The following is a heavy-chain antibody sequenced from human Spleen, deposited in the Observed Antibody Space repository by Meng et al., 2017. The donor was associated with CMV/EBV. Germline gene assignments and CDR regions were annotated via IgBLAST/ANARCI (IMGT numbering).Heavy chain of an antibody. CDR1: GFTFDANA. J-gene: IGHJ4*02. V-gene: IGHV3-9*01. D-gene: IGHD2-2*01. CDR2: ISCSSGTI. Sequence: GGSLRLSCAACGFTFDANARHWVRQAPGKGLESVSGISCSSGTIDYADSVKGRFTISRDNSKNTLYLQMNSLRPEDTAVYHCAKVDGSTYACDHWGQGTLVTVSS. CDR3: AKVDGSTYACDH.